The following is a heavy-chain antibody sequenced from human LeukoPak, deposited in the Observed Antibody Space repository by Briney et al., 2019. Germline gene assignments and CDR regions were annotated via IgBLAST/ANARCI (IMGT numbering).Heavy chain of an antibody. D-gene: IGHD3-22*01. CDR2: IKSKTDGGTT. CDR1: GFTFSNAW. V-gene: IGHV3-15*07. CDR3: STTYYYDSREGY. Sequence: PGGSLRLSCAASGFTFSNAWMNWVRQAPGKGLESVGRIKSKTDGGTTDYAAPVKGRFTISRDDSKNTLYLQMNSLKTEDTAVYSCSTTYYYDSREGYWGQGTLVTVSS. J-gene: IGHJ4*02.